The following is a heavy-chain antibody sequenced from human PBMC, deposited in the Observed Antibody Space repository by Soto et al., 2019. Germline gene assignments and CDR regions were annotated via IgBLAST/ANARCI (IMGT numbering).Heavy chain of an antibody. J-gene: IGHJ3*02. Sequence: SVKVSCKASGFTFTSSAVQWVRQARGQRLEWIGWIVVGSGNTNYAQKFQERVTITRDMSTSTAYMELSSLRSEDTAVYYCAADRTRTYYYGSGSDADAFDIWGQGTMVTVSS. V-gene: IGHV1-58*01. CDR1: GFTFTSSA. CDR3: AADRTRTYYYGSGSDADAFDI. D-gene: IGHD3-10*01. CDR2: IVVGSGNT.